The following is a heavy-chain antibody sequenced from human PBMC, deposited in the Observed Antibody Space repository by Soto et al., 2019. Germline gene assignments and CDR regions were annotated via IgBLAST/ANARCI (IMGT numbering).Heavy chain of an antibody. CDR2: ISYDGSNK. J-gene: IGHJ6*02. Sequence: PGGSLRLSCAASGFTFSSYAMHWVRQAPGKGLEWVAAISYDGSNKYYADSVKGRFTISRDNSKNTLYLQMNSLRAEDTALYHCARSPVSYYYGMAVWGQGTTVTVSS. V-gene: IGHV3-30-3*01. CDR3: ARSPVSYYYGMAV. CDR1: GFTFSSYA.